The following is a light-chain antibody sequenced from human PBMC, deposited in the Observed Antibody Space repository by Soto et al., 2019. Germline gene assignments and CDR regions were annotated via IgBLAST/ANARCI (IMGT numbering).Light chain of an antibody. CDR1: QSISSW. CDR2: KAS. J-gene: IGKJ1*01. V-gene: IGKV1-5*03. Sequence: DIQMTKSPSTLSASVGDRVTITCRASQSISSWLAWYQQKPGKAPKLLIYKASSLESGVPSRFSGSGSGTQFTLNISSLQPDDFATYYCQQYNSYPWTFGQGNKVDIK. CDR3: QQYNSYPWT.